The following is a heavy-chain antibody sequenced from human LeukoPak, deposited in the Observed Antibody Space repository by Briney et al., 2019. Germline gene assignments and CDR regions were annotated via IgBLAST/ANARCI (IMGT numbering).Heavy chain of an antibody. CDR3: ARGAGSGYFFYMDV. J-gene: IGHJ6*03. CDR2: ISYDGSNK. Sequence: GGSLRLSCAASGFTFSSYGMHWVRQAPGKGLEWVAVISYDGSNKFYSDSVKGRFTISRDNSKNTLYLQMNSLRAEDTALYYCARGAGSGYFFYMDVWGKGTTVTVSS. CDR1: GFTFSSYG. V-gene: IGHV3-30*03. D-gene: IGHD3-22*01.